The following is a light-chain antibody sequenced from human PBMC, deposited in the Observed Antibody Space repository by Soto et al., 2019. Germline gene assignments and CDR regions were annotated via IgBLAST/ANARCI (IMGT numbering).Light chain of an antibody. CDR2: EVS. CDR1: SGDVGGYNY. Sequence: QSVLTQPASVSGSPGQSITISCTGTSGDVGGYNYVSWYQQHPGKVPKLIIYEVSKRPSGVSNRFSGSKSGNTASLTISGLQGEDESHYYCSSYTSDTTVLFGGGTKLTV. CDR3: SSYTSDTTVL. J-gene: IGLJ2*01. V-gene: IGLV2-14*01.